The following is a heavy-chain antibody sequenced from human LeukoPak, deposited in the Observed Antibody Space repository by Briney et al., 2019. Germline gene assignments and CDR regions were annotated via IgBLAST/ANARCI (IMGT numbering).Heavy chain of an antibody. CDR2: IYPLDFDT. Sequence: GESLKISCTGSGYSFANYRFGWVRQTPGKGLEWMGIIYPLDFDTRYSPSFQGQVTISADKSIDTAYLQWNTLRASDSALYYCAMGRSSGYSGHYFAFWGQGTRVTVSS. V-gene: IGHV5-51*01. CDR3: AMGRSSGYSGHYFAF. J-gene: IGHJ4*02. D-gene: IGHD3-22*01. CDR1: GYSFANYR.